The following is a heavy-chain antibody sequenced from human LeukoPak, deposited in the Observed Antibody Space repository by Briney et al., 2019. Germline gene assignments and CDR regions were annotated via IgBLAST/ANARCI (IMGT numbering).Heavy chain of an antibody. CDR3: ARAVRGRNDFDY. D-gene: IGHD1-1*01. V-gene: IGHV3-48*03. CDR2: ISYSGGTI. CDR1: GFTFSSFE. Sequence: GGSLRLSCAASGFTFSSFEMNWVRQAPGEGLEWLSYISYSGGTIYYADSVKGRFTISRDNVKNSLYLQMDSLRAEDTALYYCARAVRGRNDFDYWGQGTLVTVSS. J-gene: IGHJ4*02.